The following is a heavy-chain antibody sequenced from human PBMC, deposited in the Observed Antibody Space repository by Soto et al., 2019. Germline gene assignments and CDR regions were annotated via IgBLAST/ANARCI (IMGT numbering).Heavy chain of an antibody. J-gene: IGHJ4*02. Sequence: QVQLVQSGAEVKMPGSSVKVSCTASGGTFTSYTFSWVRQVPGQGLEWMGRIIPILHMADFAQKFQGRVTINADESTSTVYMKLSSLRSEDTAVYYCATSYGSGSTHFDYWGQGTLVTVS. CDR1: GGTFTSYT. CDR2: IIPILHMA. V-gene: IGHV1-69*02. D-gene: IGHD3-10*01. CDR3: ATSYGSGSTHFDY.